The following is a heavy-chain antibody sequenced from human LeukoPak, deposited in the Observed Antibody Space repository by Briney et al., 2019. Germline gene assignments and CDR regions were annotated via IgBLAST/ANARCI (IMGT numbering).Heavy chain of an antibody. Sequence: ASVKVSCKASGYTFTGYYMHWVRQAPGPGLEWMGWINPNSGGTNYAQKFQGRVTMTRDTSISTAYMELSRLRSDDTAVYYCARIPSVYDSSGYYLNDYWGQGTLVTVSS. CDR3: ARIPSVYDSSGYYLNDY. CDR2: INPNSGGT. J-gene: IGHJ4*02. CDR1: GYTFTGYY. D-gene: IGHD3-22*01. V-gene: IGHV1-2*02.